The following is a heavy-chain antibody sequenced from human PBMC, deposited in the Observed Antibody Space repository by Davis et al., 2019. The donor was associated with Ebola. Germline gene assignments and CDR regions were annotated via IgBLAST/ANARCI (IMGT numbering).Heavy chain of an antibody. V-gene: IGHV4-59*12. Sequence: MPSETLSLTCAVYGGSFSGYYWSWIRQPPGKGLEWIGYIYYSGSTNYNPSLKSRVTISVDTSKNQFSLKLTSVTAADTAVYHCARTTRDSGWFLDYWSRGTLVTVSS. CDR1: GGSFSGYY. D-gene: IGHD6-13*01. CDR3: ARTTRDSGWFLDY. CDR2: IYYSGST. J-gene: IGHJ4*02.